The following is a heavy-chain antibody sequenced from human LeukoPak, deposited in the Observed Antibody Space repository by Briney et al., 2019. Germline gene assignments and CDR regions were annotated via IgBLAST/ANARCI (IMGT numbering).Heavy chain of an antibody. D-gene: IGHD6-25*01. Sequence: SETLSLTCTVSGYSISSGYYWGWIRQPPGKGLEWIGSIYHSGSTYYNPSLKSRVTISVDTSKNQFSLKLSSVTAADTAVYYCARGSGYINFDYWGQETLVTVSS. CDR3: ARGSGYINFDY. J-gene: IGHJ4*02. CDR1: GYSISSGYY. V-gene: IGHV4-38-2*02. CDR2: IYHSGST.